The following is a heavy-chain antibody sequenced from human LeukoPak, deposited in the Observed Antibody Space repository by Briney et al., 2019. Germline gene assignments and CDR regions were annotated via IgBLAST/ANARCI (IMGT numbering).Heavy chain of an antibody. CDR2: IYPGDSDT. Sequence: GESLKISCKGSGYIFTNYWIGGVRQMPGKGLEWMGIIYPGDSDTRYSPSFQGQVTISADKSISTAYLQWSSLKASDTAMYYCARRDGYDSSGYYFPDAFDIWGQGTMVTVSS. V-gene: IGHV5-51*01. CDR3: ARRDGYDSSGYYFPDAFDI. J-gene: IGHJ3*02. D-gene: IGHD3-22*01. CDR1: GYIFTNYW.